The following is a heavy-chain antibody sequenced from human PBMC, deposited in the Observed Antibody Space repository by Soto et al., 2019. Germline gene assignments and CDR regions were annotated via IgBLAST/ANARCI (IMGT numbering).Heavy chain of an antibody. V-gene: IGHV3-21*01. CDR2: ISSSSTYI. D-gene: IGHD6-6*01. CDR1: GFTFSSYN. CDR3: AKEYSSSSWDVDY. J-gene: IGHJ4*02. Sequence: LRLSCAASGFTFSSYNMNWVRQAPGKGLEWVSSISSSSTYIYYADSVKGRFTISRDNAKNSLYLQMNSLTAEDTAVYYCAKEYSSSSWDVDYWGQGTLVTVSS.